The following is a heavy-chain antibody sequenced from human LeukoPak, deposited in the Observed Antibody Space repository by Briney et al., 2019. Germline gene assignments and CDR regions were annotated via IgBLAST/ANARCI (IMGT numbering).Heavy chain of an antibody. D-gene: IGHD3-10*01. Sequence: PGGSLRLSCAASGFTFSSYGMHWVRQAPGKGLEWVAFIRYDGSNKYYADSVKGRFTISRDNSKNTLYLQMNSLRAEDTAVYYCAKDEGVRGVIIIAAYWGQGTLVTVSS. V-gene: IGHV3-30*02. J-gene: IGHJ4*02. CDR3: AKDEGVRGVIIIAAY. CDR1: GFTFSSYG. CDR2: IRYDGSNK.